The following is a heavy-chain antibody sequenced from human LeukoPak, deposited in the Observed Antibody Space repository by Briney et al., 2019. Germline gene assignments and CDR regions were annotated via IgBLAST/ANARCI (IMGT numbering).Heavy chain of an antibody. V-gene: IGHV1-2*02. J-gene: IGHJ5*02. CDR2: INPNSGGT. D-gene: IGHD2-15*01. Sequence: ASVKVSCKASGYTFTGYYMHWVRQAPGQGLEWMGWINPNSGGTNYAQKFQGRVTMTRGTSLSTAYMELSRLRSDDTAVYYCARAILGYCSGGSCYPSWFDPWGQGTLVTVSS. CDR1: GYTFTGYY. CDR3: ARAILGYCSGGSCYPSWFDP.